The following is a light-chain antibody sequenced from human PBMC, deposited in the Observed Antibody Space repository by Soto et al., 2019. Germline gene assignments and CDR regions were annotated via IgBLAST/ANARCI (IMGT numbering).Light chain of an antibody. CDR1: QSVSSSY. CDR3: QQRNIWPPVT. Sequence: IVLTQSPAILALSPGDRATLSCRASQSVSSSYLAWYQHKPGQAPRLLIHGASSRVTGIPDRFSGSGSGTDFTLTITRLEPEDSAIYYCQQRNIWPPVTFGQGTRLEI. CDR2: GAS. J-gene: IGKJ5*01. V-gene: IGKV3D-20*02.